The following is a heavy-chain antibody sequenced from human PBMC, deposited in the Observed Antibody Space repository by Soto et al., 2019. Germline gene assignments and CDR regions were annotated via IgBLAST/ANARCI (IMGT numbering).Heavy chain of an antibody. Sequence: QLQLQESGPGLVKPSETLSLTCTVSGGSISSSTYYWGWIRQPPGQGLEWIGNIYYGGSPYYNPSLKSRVPGSVDTSKNQFSLKLSSVTAADTAVYYWARQIGSGYYTVAYWGQGTLVNVSS. V-gene: IGHV4-39*01. CDR1: GGSISSSTYY. D-gene: IGHD3-22*01. CDR2: IYYGGSP. J-gene: IGHJ4*02. CDR3: ARQIGSGYYTVAY.